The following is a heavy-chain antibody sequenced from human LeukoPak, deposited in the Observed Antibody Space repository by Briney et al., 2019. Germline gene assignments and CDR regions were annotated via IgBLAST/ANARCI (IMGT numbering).Heavy chain of an antibody. CDR2: VHHSGST. CDR3: ARDFAGFGGGIDY. V-gene: IGHV4-59*02. J-gene: IGHJ4*02. Sequence: KTSETLSLTCAVSAGLVTNSYWSWIRQPPGKGLEWIGYVHHSGSTIYNPSLKSRTIISKDTSKNVFSLKVNSVTAADTAVYYCARDFAGFGGGIDYWGQGTLVTVSS. D-gene: IGHD2-15*01. CDR1: AGLVTNSY.